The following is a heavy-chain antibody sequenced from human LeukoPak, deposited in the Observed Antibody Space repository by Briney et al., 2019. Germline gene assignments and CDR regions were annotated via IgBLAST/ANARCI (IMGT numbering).Heavy chain of an antibody. CDR3: AKDISGSGIYYFDY. V-gene: IGHV3-74*01. J-gene: IGHJ4*02. D-gene: IGHD3-10*01. CDR1: GFTLSDYW. CDR2: ISSDGSDT. Sequence: GGSLRLSCAASGFTLSDYWMNWVRQAPGKGLAWVSRISSDGSDTGYADSVKGRFTISRDNAKNSLYLQMNSLRAEDTALYYCAKDISGSGIYYFDYWGQGTLVTVSS.